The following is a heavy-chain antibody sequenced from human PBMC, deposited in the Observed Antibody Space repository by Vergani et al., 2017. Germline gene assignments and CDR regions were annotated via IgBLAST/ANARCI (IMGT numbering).Heavy chain of an antibody. CDR3: AIVTDYYDSSGYYLDY. CDR1: GYSLPELT. J-gene: IGHJ4*02. V-gene: IGHV1-24*01. Sequence: QVQLVQSGSEVRKPGASVNVSCQVSGYSLPELTIHWVRQAPGKGLEWMGGFDPEHGEVTFAHHIQGRVTMTEDRSTDTAYMELSSLRPEDTALYYFAIVTDYYDSSGYYLDYWGQGTLVTVSS. CDR2: FDPEHGEV. D-gene: IGHD3-22*01.